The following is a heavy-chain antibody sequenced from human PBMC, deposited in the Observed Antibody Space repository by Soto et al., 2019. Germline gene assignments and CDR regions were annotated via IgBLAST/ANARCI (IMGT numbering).Heavy chain of an antibody. J-gene: IGHJ5*02. CDR2: ISSSSNII. V-gene: IGHV3-48*02. Sequence: EVQLVESGGGLVQPGGSLRLSCAASGFTFSTYSMNWVRQAPGKGLEWLSYISSSSNIIHYADSVRGRFTISRDNAENSLYLQMNSLRDEDTAVDYCARLYSTSSVERWFDPWGQGTLVTVSS. CDR3: ARLYSTSSVERWFDP. D-gene: IGHD2-2*01. CDR1: GFTFSTYS.